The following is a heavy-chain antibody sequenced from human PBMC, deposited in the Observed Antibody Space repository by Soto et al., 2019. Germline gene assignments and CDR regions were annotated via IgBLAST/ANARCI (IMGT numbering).Heavy chain of an antibody. CDR2: ISYDGSNK. CDR1: GFTFSSYG. V-gene: IGHV3-30*18. J-gene: IGHJ5*02. D-gene: IGHD6-13*01. CDR3: AKDGYSSSFNWFDP. Sequence: GGSLRLSCAASGFTFSSYGMHWVRQAPGKGLEWVAVISYDGSNKYYADSVKGRFTISRDNSKNTLYLQMNSLRAEDTAVYYCAKDGYSSSFNWFDPWGQGTLVTVSS.